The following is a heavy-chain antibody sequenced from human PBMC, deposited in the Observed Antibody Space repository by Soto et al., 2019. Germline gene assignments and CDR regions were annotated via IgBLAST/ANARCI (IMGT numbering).Heavy chain of an antibody. D-gene: IGHD2-21*02. V-gene: IGHV3-30-3*01. Sequence: GGSLRLSCAASGFTFSSYAMHWARQAPGKGLEWVAVISYDGSNTYYADSVKGRFTISRDNSKNTLYLQMNSLRAEDTAVYYCARDCGGDYYAFDYWGQGTLVTVSS. CDR1: GFTFSSYA. CDR3: ARDCGGDYYAFDY. CDR2: ISYDGSNT. J-gene: IGHJ4*02.